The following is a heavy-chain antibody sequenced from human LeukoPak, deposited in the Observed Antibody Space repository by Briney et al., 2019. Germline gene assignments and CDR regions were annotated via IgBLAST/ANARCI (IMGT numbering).Heavy chain of an antibody. CDR2: INHTGSS. CDR3: ARRKQWDLRRFDY. D-gene: IGHD1-26*01. Sequence: PSETLSLTCAVYGGSFSGYYWTWIRQVPGKGLEWIGEINHTGSSNYNPSLKSRVTISVDTSKNQLSLKLSSVTAADTAVYYCARRKQWDLRRFDYWGQGTLVTVSS. CDR1: GGSFSGYY. V-gene: IGHV4-34*01. J-gene: IGHJ4*02.